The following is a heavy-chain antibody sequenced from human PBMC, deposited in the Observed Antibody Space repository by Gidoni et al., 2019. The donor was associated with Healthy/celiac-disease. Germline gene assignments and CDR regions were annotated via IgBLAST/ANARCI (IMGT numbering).Heavy chain of an antibody. CDR1: GGSISSGDYY. CDR2: IYYSGST. D-gene: IGHD3-3*01. Sequence: QVQLQESGPGLVKPSQTLSLTCTVSGGSISSGDYYWSWIRQPPGKGLEWIGYIYYSGSTYYNPSLKSRVTISVDTSKNQFSLKLSSVTAADTAVYYCARQAAGFTIFGVVITPYFDYWGQGTLVTVSS. CDR3: ARQAAGFTIFGVVITPYFDY. J-gene: IGHJ4*02. V-gene: IGHV4-30-4*01.